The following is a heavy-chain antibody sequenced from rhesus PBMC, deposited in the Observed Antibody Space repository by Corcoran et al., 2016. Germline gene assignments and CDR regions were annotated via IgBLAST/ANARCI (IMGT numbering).Heavy chain of an antibody. CDR1: GFTFSSYG. Sequence: EVQLVESGGGLVQPGGSLRLSCAASGFTFSSYGMSWVRQAPGKWRDGGSAISSASSYTNEAYSVKGRFTSSRDNAKNSLSLQMSSLRSEDTAVYYCTRWGWGSGVDA. J-gene: IGHJ3*01. V-gene: IGHV3S16*01. CDR2: ISSASSYT. CDR3: TRWGWGSGVDA. D-gene: IGHD7-45*01.